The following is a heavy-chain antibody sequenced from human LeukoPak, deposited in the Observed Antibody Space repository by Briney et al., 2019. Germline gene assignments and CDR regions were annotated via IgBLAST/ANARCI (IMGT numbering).Heavy chain of an antibody. D-gene: IGHD4-17*01. Sequence: ASVKVSCKASGYTFTGYYMHWVRQAPGQGLEWMGWINPNSGGKKYAQNFQGRVTMTRDTSSSTAYMELSRLRSDDTAVYYCARDERARDFGAAGYFDWGQGTLVTVSS. CDR3: ARDERARDFGAAGYFD. V-gene: IGHV1-2*02. J-gene: IGHJ4*02. CDR1: GYTFTGYY. CDR2: INPNSGGK.